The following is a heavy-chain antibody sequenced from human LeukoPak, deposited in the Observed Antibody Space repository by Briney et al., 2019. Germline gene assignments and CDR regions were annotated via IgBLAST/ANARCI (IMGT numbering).Heavy chain of an antibody. CDR3: AKDRGYDSSGYGY. J-gene: IGHJ4*02. V-gene: IGHV3-30*02. CDR2: IRYDGSNK. CDR1: GFTFSSYG. D-gene: IGHD3-22*01. Sequence: GGSLRLSCAASGFTFSSYGMLWVRQAPGKGLEWVAFIRYDGSNKYYADSVKGRFTISRDNSKNTLYLQMNSLRAEDTAVYYCAKDRGYDSSGYGYWGQGTLVTVSS.